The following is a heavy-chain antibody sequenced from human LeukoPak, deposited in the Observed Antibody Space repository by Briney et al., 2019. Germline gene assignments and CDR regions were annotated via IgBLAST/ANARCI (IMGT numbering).Heavy chain of an antibody. CDR2: MNPNSGNT. CDR1: GYTFTSYD. Sequence: ASVKVSCKASGYTFTSYDINWVRQATGQGLEWMGWMNPNSGNTGYAQKLQGRVTMTTDTSTSTAYMELRSLRSDDTAVYYCARDNAFTSSRGAFDIWGQGTMVTVSS. V-gene: IGHV1-8*02. CDR3: ARDNAFTSSRGAFDI. J-gene: IGHJ3*02. D-gene: IGHD6-13*01.